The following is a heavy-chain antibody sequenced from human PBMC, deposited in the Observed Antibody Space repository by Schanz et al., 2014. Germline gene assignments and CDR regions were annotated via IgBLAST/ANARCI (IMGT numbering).Heavy chain of an antibody. J-gene: IGHJ4*02. V-gene: IGHV1-46*03. CDR3: ARDGEAAAGCDY. D-gene: IGHD6-13*01. CDR2: INPSGGST. CDR1: GYTFTSYY. Sequence: QVQLVQSGAEVKKPGASVKVSCKASGYTFTSYYMHWVRQAPGQGLEWMGIINPSGGSTSYAQKFQGRATMTRDTSTSTVCMELSSLRSEDTAVYYCARDGEAAAGCDYWGQGTLVTVSS.